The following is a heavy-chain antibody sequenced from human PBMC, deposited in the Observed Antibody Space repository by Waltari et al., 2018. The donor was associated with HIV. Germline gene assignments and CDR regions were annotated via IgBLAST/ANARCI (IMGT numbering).Heavy chain of an antibody. CDR2: IKDDGSEK. CDR3: ARIGTFPHNYAIDF. V-gene: IGHV3-7*01. CDR1: GFTFPTYW. J-gene: IGHJ6*02. D-gene: IGHD1-26*01. Sequence: EVQLLESGGGLVQSGGSLRPLCAASGFTFPTYWMNWVRQTPGKGLEWVAYIKDDGSEKYYMGSVKGRFTISRDNAKNSMFLQMNSLRAEDTAVYYCARIGTFPHNYAIDFWGQGTTVTVSS.